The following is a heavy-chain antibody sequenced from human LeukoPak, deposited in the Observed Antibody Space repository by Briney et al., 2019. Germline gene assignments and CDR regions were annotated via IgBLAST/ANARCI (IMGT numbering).Heavy chain of an antibody. CDR1: GFTFSSYA. CDR2: ISGSGGST. Sequence: GGSLRLSCAASGFTFSSYAMSWVRQAPGKGLEWVSAISGSGGSTYYADSVKGRFTISRDNSKNTLYLQMNSLRAEDTAVYYCAKSGSYSSSWYSDAFDIWGQGTMVTVSS. CDR3: AKSGSYSSSWYSDAFDI. J-gene: IGHJ3*02. D-gene: IGHD6-13*01. V-gene: IGHV3-23*01.